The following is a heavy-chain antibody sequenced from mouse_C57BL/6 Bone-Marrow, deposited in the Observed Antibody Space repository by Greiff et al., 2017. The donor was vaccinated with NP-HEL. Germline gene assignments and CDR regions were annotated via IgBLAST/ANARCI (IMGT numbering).Heavy chain of an antibody. D-gene: IGHD2-4*01. CDR1: GYTFTSYG. J-gene: IGHJ2*01. Sequence: VQLQQSGAELARPGASVKLSCKASGYTFTSYGISWVKQRPGQGLEWIGEIYPRSGNTYYNEKFKGKATLTADKSSSTAYMELRSLTSEDSAVYFCARGYDYHDEGDYFDYWGQGTTLTVSS. CDR2: IYPRSGNT. CDR3: ARGYDYHDEGDYFDY. V-gene: IGHV1-81*01.